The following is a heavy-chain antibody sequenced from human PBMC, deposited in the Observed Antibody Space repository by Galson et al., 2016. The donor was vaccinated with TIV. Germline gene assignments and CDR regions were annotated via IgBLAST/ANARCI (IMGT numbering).Heavy chain of an antibody. CDR2: IIPVFHTA. V-gene: IGHV1-69*13. D-gene: IGHD3-22*01. Sequence: SVKVSCKASGGTFNFYAFSWVRQAPGQGLEWMGGIIPVFHTANYAQKFQGRITITADDSTSTAYMELSSLRSEDTAVYYCARRKQTNYSERGGYYDSWGQGTLATVSS. CDR1: GGTFNFYA. J-gene: IGHJ4*02. CDR3: ARRKQTNYSERGGYYDS.